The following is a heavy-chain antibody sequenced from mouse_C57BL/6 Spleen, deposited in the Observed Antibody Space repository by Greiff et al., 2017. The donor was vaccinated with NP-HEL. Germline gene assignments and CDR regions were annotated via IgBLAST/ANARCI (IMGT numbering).Heavy chain of an antibody. CDR1: GYTFTDYY. D-gene: IGHD2-2*01. Sequence: VKLQESGPELVKPGASVKISCKASGYTFTDYYINWVKQRPGQGLEWIGWIFPGSGSTYYNEKFKGKATLTVDKSSSTAYMLLSSLTSEDSAVYFCARGGYGYDDYYAMDYWGQGTSVTVSS. CDR3: ARGGYGYDDYYAMDY. V-gene: IGHV1-75*01. CDR2: IFPGSGST. J-gene: IGHJ4*01.